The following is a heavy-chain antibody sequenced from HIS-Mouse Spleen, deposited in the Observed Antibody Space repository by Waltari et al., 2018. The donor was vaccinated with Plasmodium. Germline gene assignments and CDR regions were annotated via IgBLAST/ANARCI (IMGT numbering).Heavy chain of an antibody. V-gene: IGHV1-2*06. Sequence: QVQLVQSGAEVKKPGASVKVSCKASGYTFTGYYMHWVRQAPGQGFEWMGRNNPESCGTNYAQKFQGRVTMPREPSISTAYMGLSRLRSDDTAVYYCARVLGYKAAAGTFVEYFQHWGQGTLVTVSS. CDR3: ARVLGYKAAAGTFVEYFQH. CDR2: NNPESCGT. D-gene: IGHD6-13*01. J-gene: IGHJ1*01. CDR1: GYTFTGYY.